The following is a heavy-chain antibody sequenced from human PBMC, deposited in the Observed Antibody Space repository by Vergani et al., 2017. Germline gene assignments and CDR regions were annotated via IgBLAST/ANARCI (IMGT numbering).Heavy chain of an antibody. CDR3: ARRPGGELPDY. CDR1: GFTFSSYE. CDR2: ISSSGSTI. J-gene: IGHJ4*02. Sequence: EVQLVESGGGLVQPGGSLRLSCAASGFTFSSYEMNWVRQAPGKGLEWVSYISSSGSTIYYADSVKGRFTISRDNAKNSLYLQMNSLRAEATAVYYCARRPGGELPDYWGQGTLVTVSS. V-gene: IGHV3-48*03. D-gene: IGHD1-26*01.